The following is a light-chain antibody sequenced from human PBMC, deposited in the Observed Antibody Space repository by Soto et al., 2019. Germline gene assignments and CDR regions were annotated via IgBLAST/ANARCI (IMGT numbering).Light chain of an antibody. Sequence: PLALSLQERGTVSCPASQSVSSSYLAWYQQKPGQAPRLLIYGASSRATGIPDRFSGSGSGTDFTLTISRLEPEDFAVYYCQQYGSSRFTFGPGTKVDI. CDR2: GAS. CDR3: QQYGSSRFT. CDR1: QSVSSSY. V-gene: IGKV3-20*01. J-gene: IGKJ3*01.